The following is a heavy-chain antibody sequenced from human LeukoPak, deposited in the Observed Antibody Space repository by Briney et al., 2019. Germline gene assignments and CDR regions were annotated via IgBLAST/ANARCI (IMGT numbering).Heavy chain of an antibody. D-gene: IGHD1-26*01. CDR1: GGSISSYY. Sequence: SETLSLTCTVSGGSISSYYWSWIRQPPGKGLEWIGYIYYSGSTNYNPSLKSRVTISVDTSKNQFSLKLSSVTAADTAVYYCARVPRGSTVGTLPYFFYYMDVWGKGTTVIVSS. V-gene: IGHV4-59*08. CDR3: ARVPRGSTVGTLPYFFYYMDV. J-gene: IGHJ6*03. CDR2: IYYSGST.